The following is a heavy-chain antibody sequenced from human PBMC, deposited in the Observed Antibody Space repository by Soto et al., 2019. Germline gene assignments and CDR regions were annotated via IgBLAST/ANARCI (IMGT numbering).Heavy chain of an antibody. CDR1: GGTFSSYA. Sequence: SVKVSCKASGGTFSSYAISWVRQAPGQGLEWMGGIIPIFGTANYAQKFQGRVTITADESTSTAYMELSSPRSDDTAMYYCAREYGNYDSSGYYAYWGQGTLVTVSS. CDR3: AREYGNYDSSGYYAY. J-gene: IGHJ4*02. D-gene: IGHD3-22*01. V-gene: IGHV1-69*13. CDR2: IIPIFGTA.